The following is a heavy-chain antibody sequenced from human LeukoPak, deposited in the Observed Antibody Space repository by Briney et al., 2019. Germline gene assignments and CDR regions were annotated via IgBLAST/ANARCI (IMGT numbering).Heavy chain of an antibody. D-gene: IGHD3-3*01. CDR2: IYTSGST. CDR3: AREWDFWSGYYNY. Sequence: PSETLSLTCTVSGGSISSGSYYWSWIRQPAGKGLEWIGRIYTSGSTNYNPSLKSRVTISVDTSKNQFSLKLSSVTAADTAVYYCAREWDFWSGYYNYWGQGTLVTVSS. V-gene: IGHV4-61*02. J-gene: IGHJ4*02. CDR1: GGSISSGSYY.